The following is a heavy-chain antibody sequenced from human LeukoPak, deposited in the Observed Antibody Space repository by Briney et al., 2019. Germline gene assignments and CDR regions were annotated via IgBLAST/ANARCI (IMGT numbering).Heavy chain of an antibody. CDR2: IRYDGSNK. Sequence: PGGSLRLSCAASGFTFSSCGMHWVRQAPGKGLEWVAFIRYDGSNKYYADSVRGRFTISRDNSKNTLYLQMNSLRAEDTAVYYCAKEPLPYYSSSYFDYWGQGTLVTVSS. CDR3: AKEPLPYYSSSYFDY. J-gene: IGHJ4*02. CDR1: GFTFSSCG. D-gene: IGHD6-13*01. V-gene: IGHV3-30*02.